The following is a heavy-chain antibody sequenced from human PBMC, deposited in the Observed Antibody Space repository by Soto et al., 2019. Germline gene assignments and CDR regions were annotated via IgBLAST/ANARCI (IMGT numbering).Heavy chain of an antibody. V-gene: IGHV4-39*01. CDR2: IYYSGST. Sequence: SETLSLTCTVSGGSISSSSYYWGWIRQPPGKGLEWIGSIYYSGSTYYNPSLKSRVTISVDTSKNQFSLKLSSVTAADTAVYYCATYHLMVRGAMEKAFDIWGQGTMVTV. CDR1: GGSISSSSYY. CDR3: ATYHLMVRGAMEKAFDI. D-gene: IGHD3-10*01. J-gene: IGHJ3*02.